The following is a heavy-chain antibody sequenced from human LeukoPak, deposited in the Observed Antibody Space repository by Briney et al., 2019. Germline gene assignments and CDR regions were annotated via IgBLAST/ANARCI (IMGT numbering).Heavy chain of an antibody. V-gene: IGHV4-34*01. CDR3: ARQRRSGSYYFDY. D-gene: IGHD1-26*01. Sequence: SETLSLTCAVYGGSFSGYYWSWIRQPPGKGLEWIGEINHSGSTNYNPSLKSRVTISVDTSKNQFSLKLSSVTAADTAVYYCARQRRSGSYYFDYWGQGTLVTVSS. CDR2: INHSGST. J-gene: IGHJ4*02. CDR1: GGSFSGYY.